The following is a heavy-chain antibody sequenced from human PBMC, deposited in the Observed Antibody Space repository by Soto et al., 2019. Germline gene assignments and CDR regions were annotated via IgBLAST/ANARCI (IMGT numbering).Heavy chain of an antibody. J-gene: IGHJ5*02. CDR3: AKDLYSSGWYNYFDP. Sequence: PGGSLRLSCATSGFIFSTYGMHWVRQAPGKGLEWVAMMSHDGSSAYYADSVRGRFTISRDNSKNTLYLQMNSLRPEDTALYFCAKDLYSSGWYNYFDPWGQGTLVTVSS. V-gene: IGHV3-30*18. CDR2: MSHDGSSA. CDR1: GFIFSTYG. D-gene: IGHD6-19*01.